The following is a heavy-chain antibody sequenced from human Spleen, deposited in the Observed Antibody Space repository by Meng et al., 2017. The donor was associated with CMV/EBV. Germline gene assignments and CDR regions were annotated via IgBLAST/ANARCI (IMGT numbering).Heavy chain of an antibody. CDR1: GFTVSSNY. CDR2: IYSGGST. Sequence: GGSLRLSCAASGFTVSSNYMSWVRQAPGKGLEWVSVIYSGGSTYYADSVKSRFTISRDNSKNTLYLQMNSLRVEDTAVYYCARFRRLGSLYGMDVWGQGTTVTVSS. D-gene: IGHD3-10*01. CDR3: ARFRRLGSLYGMDV. V-gene: IGHV3-53*01. J-gene: IGHJ6*02.